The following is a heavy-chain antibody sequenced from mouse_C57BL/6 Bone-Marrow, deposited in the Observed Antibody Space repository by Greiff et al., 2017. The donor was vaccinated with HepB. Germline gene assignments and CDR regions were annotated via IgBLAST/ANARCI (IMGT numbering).Heavy chain of an antibody. J-gene: IGHJ1*03. CDR1: GFSLTSYG. D-gene: IGHD1-1*01. CDR3: AKLGSSSYWYFDV. V-gene: IGHV2-5*01. Sequence: QVHVKQSGPGLVQPSQSLSITCTVSGFSLTSYGVHWVRQSPGKGLEWLGVIWRGGSTDYNAAFMSRLSITKDNSKSQVFFKMNSLQADDTAIYYCAKLGSSSYWYFDVWGTGTTVTVSS. CDR2: IWRGGST.